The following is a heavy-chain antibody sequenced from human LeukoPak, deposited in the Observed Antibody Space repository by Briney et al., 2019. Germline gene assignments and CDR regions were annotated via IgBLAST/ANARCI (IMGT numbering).Heavy chain of an antibody. CDR1: GGSISSSSYY. D-gene: IGHD3-3*01. CDR3: ARAYYDFWSGQLYYFDY. V-gene: IGHV4-39*01. J-gene: IGHJ4*02. Sequence: SETLSLTCTVSGGSISSSSYYWGWIRQPPGKGLEWIGSIYYSGSTYYNPSLKSRVTISVDTSKNQFSLELSSVTAADTAVYYCARAYYDFWSGQLYYFDYWGQGTLVTVSS. CDR2: IYYSGST.